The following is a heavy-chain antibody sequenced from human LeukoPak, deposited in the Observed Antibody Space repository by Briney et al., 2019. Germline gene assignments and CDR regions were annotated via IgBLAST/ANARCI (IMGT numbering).Heavy chain of an antibody. CDR1: GGSISSGDYY. CDR3: ARESRIADPYYYYYGMDV. V-gene: IGHV4-30-4*01. D-gene: IGHD6-13*01. J-gene: IGHJ6*02. Sequence: SETLSLTCTVSGGSISSGDYYWSWIRQPPGKGLEWIGYIYHSGSTYYNPSLKSRVTISVDTSKNQFSLKLSSVTAADTAVYYCARESRIADPYYYYYGMDVRGQGTTVTVSS. CDR2: IYHSGST.